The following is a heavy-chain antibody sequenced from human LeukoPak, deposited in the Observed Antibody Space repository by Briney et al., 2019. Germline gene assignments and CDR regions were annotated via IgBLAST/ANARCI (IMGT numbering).Heavy chain of an antibody. V-gene: IGHV4-39*07. CDR3: ARVGVYYDSSGLN. CDR1: GGSISSSSYY. D-gene: IGHD3-22*01. J-gene: IGHJ4*02. Sequence: SETLSLTCTVSGGSISSSSYYWGWIRQPPGKGLEWIGSIYYSGSTYYNPSLKSRVTISVDTSKNRFSLKLSSVTAADTAVYYCARVGVYYDSSGLNWGQGTLVTVSS. CDR2: IYYSGST.